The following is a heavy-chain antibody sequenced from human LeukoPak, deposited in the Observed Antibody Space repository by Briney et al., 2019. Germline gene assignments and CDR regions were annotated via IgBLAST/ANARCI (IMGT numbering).Heavy chain of an antibody. Sequence: SVKVSCKASGGTFSSYAISWVRQAPGQGLEWIGGIIPIFHTANYAQKFQGRVTITADESTSTAYMELSSLRSEDTAVYYCARALIAAAGDYYYYYMDVWGKGTTVTVSS. CDR2: IIPIFHTA. J-gene: IGHJ6*03. CDR1: GGTFSSYA. V-gene: IGHV1-69*13. D-gene: IGHD6-13*01. CDR3: ARALIAAAGDYYYYYMDV.